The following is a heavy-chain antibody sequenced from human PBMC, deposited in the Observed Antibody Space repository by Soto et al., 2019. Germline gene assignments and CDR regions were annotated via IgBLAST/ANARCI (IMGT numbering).Heavy chain of an antibody. CDR1: GFTFSSYG. J-gene: IGHJ4*02. D-gene: IGHD3-3*01. V-gene: IGHV3-33*01. CDR3: ARDPRPYYDFWSGYYFRGSFDY. CDR2: IWYDGSDK. Sequence: GGSLRLSCAASGFTFSSYGMHWVRQAPGKGLEWVAVIWYDGSDKYYADSVKGRFTISRDNSKNTLYLQMNSLRAEDTAVYYCARDPRPYYDFWSGYYFRGSFDYWGQGTLVTVSS.